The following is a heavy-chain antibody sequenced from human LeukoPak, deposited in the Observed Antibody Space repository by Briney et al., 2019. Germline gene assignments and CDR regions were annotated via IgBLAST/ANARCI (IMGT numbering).Heavy chain of an antibody. CDR2: INHSGST. Sequence: PSETLSLTCAVYGGSFSGYYWSWIRQPPGKGLEWIGEINHSGSTNYNPSLKSRVTISVDTSKNQFSLKLSSVTAADTAVYYCAIRGSGYHVGYWGQGTLVTV. D-gene: IGHD5-12*01. CDR3: AIRGSGYHVGY. V-gene: IGHV4-34*01. J-gene: IGHJ4*02. CDR1: GGSFSGYY.